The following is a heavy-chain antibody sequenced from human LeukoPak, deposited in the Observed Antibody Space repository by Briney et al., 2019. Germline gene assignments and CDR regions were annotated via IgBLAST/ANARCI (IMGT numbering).Heavy chain of an antibody. CDR2: SIPILGIA. CDR1: EGTFSSYA. Sequence: SVKVSCKASEGTFSSYAISWVRQAPGQGLEWMGRSIPILGIANYAQKFQGRVTITADKSTSTGYMELSSLRSEDTAVYYCAREERVGYDFWSGYYTEWGQGTLVTVSS. J-gene: IGHJ4*02. CDR3: AREERVGYDFWSGYYTE. V-gene: IGHV1-69*04. D-gene: IGHD3-3*01.